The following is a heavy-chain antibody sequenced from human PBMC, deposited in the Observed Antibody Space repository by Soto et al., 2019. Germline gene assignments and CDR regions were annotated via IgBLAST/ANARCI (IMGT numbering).Heavy chain of an antibody. D-gene: IGHD1-26*01. CDR2: IKKDGSEK. CDR3: VRGRGLDGSPYYYYYGMDV. J-gene: IGHJ6*02. Sequence: GGSLRLSCEASGFTFSAYCMTWVRHAPGKGLEWVANIKKDGSEKYYVDSVKGRFTISRDNAKSSLYLQMNSLTAVDTAVYYCVRGRGLDGSPYYYYYGMDVWGQGTTVTVSS. CDR1: GFTFSAYC. V-gene: IGHV3-7*03.